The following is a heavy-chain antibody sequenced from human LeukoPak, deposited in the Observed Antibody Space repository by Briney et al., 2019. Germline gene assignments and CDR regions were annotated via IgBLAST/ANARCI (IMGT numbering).Heavy chain of an antibody. J-gene: IGHJ4*02. V-gene: IGHV3-23*01. Sequence: AGSLRLSCAASGFTFSTSAISWVRQAPGKWLEWVSCVSPSGNTTYYPDSVKGRFAISRDNAKNTVNLQMNSVRADDTAVYYCARESRYRDYFDYWGQGTMVTVSS. CDR1: GFTFSTSA. D-gene: IGHD1-14*01. CDR2: VSPSGNTT. CDR3: ARESRYRDYFDY.